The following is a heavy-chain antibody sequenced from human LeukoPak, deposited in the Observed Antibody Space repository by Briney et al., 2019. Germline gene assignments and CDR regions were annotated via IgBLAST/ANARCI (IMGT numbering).Heavy chain of an antibody. Sequence: GGSLRLFCAASGFTFSSYAMHWVRQAPGKGLEWVAVISYDGSNKYYADSVKGRFTISRDNSKNTLHLEMNSLRAEDTAVYFCAKDHRHYGSGSYYVRGNDYWGQGTLVTVSS. CDR1: GFTFSSYA. J-gene: IGHJ4*02. CDR2: ISYDGSNK. D-gene: IGHD3-10*01. CDR3: AKDHRHYGSGSYYVRGNDY. V-gene: IGHV3-30-3*01.